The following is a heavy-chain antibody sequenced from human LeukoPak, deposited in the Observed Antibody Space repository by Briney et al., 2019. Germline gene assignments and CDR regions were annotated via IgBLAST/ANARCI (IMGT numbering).Heavy chain of an antibody. CDR2: IKSKTDGGTT. Sequence: GGSLRLSCAASGFTFSNAWMSWVRQAPGKGLEWVGRIKSKTDGGTTDYAAPVKGRFTISRDDSKNTLYLQMNSLKTEDTAVYYCTTDRTDSSGYYWFNRFDPWGQGTLVTVSS. V-gene: IGHV3-15*01. CDR3: TTDRTDSSGYYWFNRFDP. D-gene: IGHD3-22*01. CDR1: GFTFSNAW. J-gene: IGHJ5*02.